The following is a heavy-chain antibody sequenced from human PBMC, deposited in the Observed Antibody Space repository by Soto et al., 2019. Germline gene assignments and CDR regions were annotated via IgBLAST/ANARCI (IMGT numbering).Heavy chain of an antibody. CDR3: ARDHIVLVPAAEDYYYYGMDV. CDR2: INPSGGST. Sequence: ASVKVSCKASGYTFTSYYMHWVRQAPGQGLEWMGIINPSGGSTSYAQKFQGRVTMTRDTSTSTVYMELSSLRSEDTAVYYCARDHIVLVPAAEDYYYYGMDVWGLGTTVTVSS. V-gene: IGHV1-46*01. CDR1: GYTFTSYY. J-gene: IGHJ6*02. D-gene: IGHD2-2*01.